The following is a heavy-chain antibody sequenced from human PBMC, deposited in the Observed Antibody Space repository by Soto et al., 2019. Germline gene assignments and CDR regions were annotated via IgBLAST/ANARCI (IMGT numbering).Heavy chain of an antibody. CDR3: ASRRSVVVPAAIWDWFDP. CDR2: INHSGST. J-gene: IGHJ5*02. V-gene: IGHV4-34*01. CDR1: GGSFSGYY. Sequence: KTSETLSLTCAVYGGSFSGYYWSWIRQPPGKGLEWIGEINHSGSTNYNPSLKSRVTISVDTSKNQFSLKLSSVTAADTAVYYCASRRSVVVPAAIWDWFDPWGQGTLVTVSS. D-gene: IGHD2-2*01.